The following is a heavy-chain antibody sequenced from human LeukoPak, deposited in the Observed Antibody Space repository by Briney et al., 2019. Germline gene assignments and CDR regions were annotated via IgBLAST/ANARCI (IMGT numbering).Heavy chain of an antibody. V-gene: IGHV3-23*01. J-gene: IGHJ4*02. CDR1: GFTFSTSA. D-gene: IGHD4-11*01. CDR3: AKGVSGPQYYFHY. Sequence: GESLRLSCAASGFTFSTSAMRWVRQAPGKGLEWVSSIDGSGVKTYYADPVKGRFTISRDNSKNTLYLQMNSLRAEDTAVYYCAKGVSGPQYYFHYWGQGTLVTVSS. CDR2: IDGSGVKT.